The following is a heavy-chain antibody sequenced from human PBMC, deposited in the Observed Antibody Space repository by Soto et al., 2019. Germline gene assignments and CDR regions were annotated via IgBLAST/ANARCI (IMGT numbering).Heavy chain of an antibody. J-gene: IGHJ4*02. Sequence: PSETLSLTCAVSGYSISRGYYWGWIRQPPGKWLECIGIIYHSGSTYYSRSLKSRSTISVDTSKNQSSLKLSSVPAADTAVDCCARVNDYVDNLGQGTRVTVST. V-gene: IGHV4-38-2*01. CDR2: IYHSGST. D-gene: IGHD1-1*01. CDR1: GYSISRGYY. CDR3: ARVNDYVDN.